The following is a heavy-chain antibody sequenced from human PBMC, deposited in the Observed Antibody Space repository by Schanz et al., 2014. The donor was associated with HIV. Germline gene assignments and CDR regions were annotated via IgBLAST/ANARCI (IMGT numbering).Heavy chain of an antibody. Sequence: EVQLVESGGGLVKTGGSLRLSCAASGFTFGTKWMYWVRQGPGKGLAWVSYITPDGSVTYADSVKGRFTTSRGSSKNTLFLQMNSLRVEDTATYYCRVFMGAFDVWGQGTMVTVSS. CDR2: ITPDGSVT. V-gene: IGHV3-74*02. CDR1: GFTFGTKW. D-gene: IGHD6-13*01. J-gene: IGHJ3*01. CDR3: RVFMGAFDV.